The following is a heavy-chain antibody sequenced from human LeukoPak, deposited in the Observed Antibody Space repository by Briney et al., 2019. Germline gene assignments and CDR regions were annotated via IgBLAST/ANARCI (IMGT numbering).Heavy chain of an antibody. CDR2: IYPGDSDT. Sequence: GESLKISCKGSGYSFTSYWIGWVRQMPGKGLEWMGIIYPGDSDTRYSPSFQGQVTISADKSISTAYLQWSSLKASDTAMYYCAGPHESSGWPADAFDIWGQGTMVTVSS. V-gene: IGHV5-51*01. D-gene: IGHD6-19*01. CDR1: GYSFTSYW. J-gene: IGHJ3*02. CDR3: AGPHESSGWPADAFDI.